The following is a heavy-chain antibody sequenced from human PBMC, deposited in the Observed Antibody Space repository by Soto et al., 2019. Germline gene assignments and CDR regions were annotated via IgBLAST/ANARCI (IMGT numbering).Heavy chain of an antibody. J-gene: IGHJ4*02. CDR2: TNTGNGNT. CDR1: GYTFTNYA. D-gene: IGHD1-7*01. CDR3: ARTLTVPTPDY. Sequence: ASVKVSCKASGYTFTNYAMHWVRQAPGQRLEWMGWTNTGNGNTKYSQKFQGRVTITRDTSASTAYMELSSLRSEDTAVYYCARTLTVPTPDYWGQGTLVTVSS. V-gene: IGHV1-3*04.